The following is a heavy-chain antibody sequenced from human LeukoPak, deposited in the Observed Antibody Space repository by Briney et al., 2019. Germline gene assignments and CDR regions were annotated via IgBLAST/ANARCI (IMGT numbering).Heavy chain of an antibody. CDR2: IYTSGST. CDR1: GGSISSGSYY. V-gene: IGHV4-61*02. J-gene: IGHJ1*01. D-gene: IGHD3-22*01. Sequence: PSQTLSLTCTVSGGSISSGSYYWSWIRQPAGKGLEWIGRIYTSGSTSYNPSFKSRVTISVDTSKNQFSLKLSSVTAADTAVYYCARGEYYYDSSGYYYQYFQHWGQGTLVTVSS. CDR3: ARGEYYYDSSGYYYQYFQH.